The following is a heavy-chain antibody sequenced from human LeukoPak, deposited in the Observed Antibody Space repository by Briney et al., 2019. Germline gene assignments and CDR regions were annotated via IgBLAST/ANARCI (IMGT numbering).Heavy chain of an antibody. CDR2: ITSDGSIT. CDR1: GFTFSSYW. Sequence: PGGSLRLSCAASGFTFSSYWMHWVRQAPGKGLVWVSRITSDGSITTYADFVKGRFTISRDNAKNTVYLQMNSLRAEDTAVYYCARGPSGYSSSWGQGTLVTVSS. J-gene: IGHJ5*02. D-gene: IGHD3-22*01. V-gene: IGHV3-74*01. CDR3: ARGPSGYSSS.